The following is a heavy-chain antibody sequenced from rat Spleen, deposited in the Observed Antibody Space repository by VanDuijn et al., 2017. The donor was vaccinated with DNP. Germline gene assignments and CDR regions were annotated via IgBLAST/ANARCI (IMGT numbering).Heavy chain of an antibody. CDR1: GFSLSSYG. Sequence: QVQLKESGPGLVQPSQTLSLTCTVSGFSLSSYGVSWVRQPPGKGLEWMGRMRYSGDTSYNSALNSRLSISWDTSKNQVFLKMNSLQTDDTGTYYCTRDPYSLRVYPYWYFDFWGPGTMVTVSS. D-gene: IGHD1-11*01. V-gene: IGHV2-63*01. CDR3: TRDPYSLRVYPYWYFDF. CDR2: MRYSGDT. J-gene: IGHJ1*01.